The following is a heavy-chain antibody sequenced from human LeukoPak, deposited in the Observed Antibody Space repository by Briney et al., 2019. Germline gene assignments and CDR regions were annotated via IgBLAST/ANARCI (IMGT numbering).Heavy chain of an antibody. V-gene: IGHV3-23*01. Sequence: HSGGSLRLSCVASGFTFSTYAMNWVRQAPGKGLEWVSGIRHSGVDSSYADSVKGRFTISRDNSKNMLYLQMNSLRDDDTGVYYCARDRRATPMYFFDFWGQGTPVTVSS. CDR2: IRHSGVDS. CDR1: GFTFSTYA. CDR3: ARDRRATPMYFFDF. J-gene: IGHJ4*02. D-gene: IGHD2-15*01.